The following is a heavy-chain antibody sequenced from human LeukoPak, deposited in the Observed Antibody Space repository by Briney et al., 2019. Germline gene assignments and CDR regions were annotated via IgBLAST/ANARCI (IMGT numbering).Heavy chain of an antibody. V-gene: IGHV3-23*01. CDR1: GFTFSSYA. CDR3: AVHDSSGYYSVDY. Sequence: GGSLRLSCAASGFTFSSYAMSWVRQAPGKGLKWVSAISGSDGSTYYADSVKGRFTISRDNSKNTLYLQMNSLRAEDTAVYYCAVHDSSGYYSVDYWGQGTLVTVSS. D-gene: IGHD3-22*01. J-gene: IGHJ4*02. CDR2: ISGSDGST.